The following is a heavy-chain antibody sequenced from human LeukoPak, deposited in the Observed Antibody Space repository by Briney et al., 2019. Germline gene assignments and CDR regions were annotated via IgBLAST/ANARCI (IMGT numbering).Heavy chain of an antibody. Sequence: SETLSLTCAVYGGSFSGYYWSWIRQPPGKGLEWIGEINHSGSTNYNPSLKSRVTISVDTSKNQFSLKLSSVTAADTAVYYCARKRGFDYWGQGTLVTVSS. D-gene: IGHD5-24*01. CDR3: ARKRGFDY. J-gene: IGHJ4*02. V-gene: IGHV4-34*01. CDR2: INHSGST. CDR1: GGSFSGYY.